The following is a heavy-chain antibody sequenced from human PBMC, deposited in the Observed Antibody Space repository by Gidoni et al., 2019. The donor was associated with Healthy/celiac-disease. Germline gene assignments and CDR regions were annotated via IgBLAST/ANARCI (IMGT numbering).Heavy chain of an antibody. J-gene: IGHJ3*02. CDR2: ISWNSGSI. CDR3: AKGLDSSGYADAFDI. D-gene: IGHD3-22*01. CDR1: GFTFDDYA. Sequence: EVQLVESGGGLVQPGRSLRLSCAASGFTFDDYAMHWVRHAPGKGLEWVSGISWNSGSIGYADSVKGRFTISRDNAKNSLYLQMNSLRAEDTALYYCAKGLDSSGYADAFDIWGQGTMVTVSS. V-gene: IGHV3-9*01.